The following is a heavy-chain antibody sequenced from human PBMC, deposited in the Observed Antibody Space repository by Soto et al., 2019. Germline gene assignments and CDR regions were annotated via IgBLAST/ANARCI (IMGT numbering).Heavy chain of an antibody. J-gene: IGHJ6*02. Sequence: GGSLRLSCAASGFTFSSYAMSWVRQAPGKGLVWVSRINSDGSSTSYADSVKGRFTISRDNAKNTLYLQMNSLRAEDTAVYYCARGYINYGMDVWGQGTTVTVSS. CDR2: INSDGSST. V-gene: IGHV3-74*01. CDR3: ARGYINYGMDV. CDR1: GFTFSSYA. D-gene: IGHD5-18*01.